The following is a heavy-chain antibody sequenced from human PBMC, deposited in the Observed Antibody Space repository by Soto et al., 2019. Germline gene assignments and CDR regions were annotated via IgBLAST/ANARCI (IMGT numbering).Heavy chain of an antibody. Sequence: PGGSLRLACAASGFTFDVYAMDWVRQVPGKGLEWVSGINWNSGSIGYGDSVKGRFAISRDNAKNPLHLQMNSLSAEDTAFYYCVKDESINWYSGHFRHWGQGTLVTVSS. CDR1: GFTFDVYA. D-gene: IGHD6-13*01. V-gene: IGHV3-9*01. CDR3: VKDESINWYSGHFRH. CDR2: INWNSGSI. J-gene: IGHJ1*01.